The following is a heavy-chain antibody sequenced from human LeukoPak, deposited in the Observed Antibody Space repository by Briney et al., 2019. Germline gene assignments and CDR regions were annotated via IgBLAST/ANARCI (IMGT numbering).Heavy chain of an antibody. J-gene: IGHJ4*02. CDR3: ARHSSSWYRSTDY. Sequence: GGSLRLSCAASGFTVSSNYMSWVRQAPGKGLEWVSSISSSSSYIYYADSVKGRFTISRDNAKNSLYLQMNSLRAEDTAVYYCARHSSSWYRSTDYWGQGTLVTVSS. D-gene: IGHD6-13*01. CDR2: ISSSSSYI. V-gene: IGHV3-21*01. CDR1: GFTVSSNY.